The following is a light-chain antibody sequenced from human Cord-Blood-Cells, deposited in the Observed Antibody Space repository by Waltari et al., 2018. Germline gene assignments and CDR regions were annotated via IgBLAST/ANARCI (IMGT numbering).Light chain of an antibody. Sequence: SALTQPASLSGSPGPSITIPCTGTSSDVGSYNLFSWYQQHPGKAPKLMINEGSKRPSGVSNRFSGSKSGNTASLTISGLQAEDEADYYCCSYAGSSTLVFGGGTKLTVL. V-gene: IGLV2-23*01. CDR2: EGS. J-gene: IGLJ3*02. CDR1: SSDVGSYNL. CDR3: CSYAGSSTLV.